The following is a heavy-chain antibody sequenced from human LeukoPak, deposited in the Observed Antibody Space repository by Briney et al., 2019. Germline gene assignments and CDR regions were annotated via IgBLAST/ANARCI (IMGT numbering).Heavy chain of an antibody. CDR3: ARSGSQIIRYFGWLSGANGFDP. D-gene: IGHD3-9*01. V-gene: IGHV1-8*01. CDR1: GYTFTSYD. J-gene: IGHJ5*02. CDR2: MNPNSGNT. Sequence: ASVKVSCKASGYTFTSYDINWVRQATGQGLEWMGWMNPNSGNTGYAQKFQGRVTMTRNTSISTAYMELSSLRSEDTAVYYCARSGSQIIRYFGWLSGANGFDPWGQGTLVTVSS.